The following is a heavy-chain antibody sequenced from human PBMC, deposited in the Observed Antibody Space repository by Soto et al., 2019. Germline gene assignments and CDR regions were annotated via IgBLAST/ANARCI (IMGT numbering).Heavy chain of an antibody. V-gene: IGHV4-30-2*01. CDR1: GGSISSGGYS. D-gene: IGHD3-10*01. CDR3: ARGTYYYGSGSYIPPFDY. CDR2: IYHSGST. J-gene: IGHJ4*02. Sequence: QLQLQESGSGLVKPSQTLSLTCAVSGGSISSGGYSWSWIRQPPGKGLEWIGYIYHSGSTYYNPSLKSRVTISVDRSNNQFSLKLSYVTAADTAVYYCARGTYYYGSGSYIPPFDYWGQGTLVTVSS.